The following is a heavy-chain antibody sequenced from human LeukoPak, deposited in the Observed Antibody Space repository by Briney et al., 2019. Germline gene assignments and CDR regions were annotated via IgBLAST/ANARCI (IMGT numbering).Heavy chain of an antibody. J-gene: IGHJ3*02. CDR3: ARGGGVGGNSQPFDI. V-gene: IGHV1-69*13. CDR2: IIPIFGTA. Sequence: ASVKVSCKASGGTFSSYTITWVRQAPGQGLEWMGGIIPIFGTANYAQRFQDRVTITADEFTTTAYLELRSLRSEDTAVYYCARGGGVGGNSQPFDIWGQGTMVTVSS. CDR1: GGTFSSYT. D-gene: IGHD3-16*01.